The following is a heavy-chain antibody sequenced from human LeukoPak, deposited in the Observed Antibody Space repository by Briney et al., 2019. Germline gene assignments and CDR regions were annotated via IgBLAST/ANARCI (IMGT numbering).Heavy chain of an antibody. D-gene: IGHD3-9*01. CDR1: GFTFSSYA. CDR2: ISGSSGPT. V-gene: IGHV3-23*01. CDR3: ARGDYDILTGPQN. Sequence: GGSLRLSCAASGFTFSSYAMSWVRQAPGKGLEWVSAISGSSGPTHYADSVKGRFTISRDNAKNSLYLQMNSLRAEDTAVYYCARGDYDILTGPQNWGQGTLVTVSS. J-gene: IGHJ4*02.